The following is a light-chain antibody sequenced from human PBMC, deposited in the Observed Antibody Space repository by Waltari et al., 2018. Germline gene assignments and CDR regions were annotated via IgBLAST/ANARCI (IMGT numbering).Light chain of an antibody. CDR2: SNN. J-gene: IGLJ2*01. CDR3: ASWDDSLNGGV. CDR1: NPNTGSST. Sequence: QSVLTQPPSTSGTPGQRVTISCSGSNPNTGSSTVNWYQQLPGTAPKLLIYSNNQRPSGVPDRFSGSKSGTSASLAISGLQSEDEADYYCASWDDSLNGGVFGGGTKLTVL. V-gene: IGLV1-44*01.